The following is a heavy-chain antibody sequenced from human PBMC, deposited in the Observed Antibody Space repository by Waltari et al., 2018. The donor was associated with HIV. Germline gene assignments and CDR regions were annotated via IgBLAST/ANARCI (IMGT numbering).Heavy chain of an antibody. D-gene: IGHD3-9*01. V-gene: IGHV1-3*01. J-gene: IGHJ5*02. CDR3: ARTYDVLTGFGWFDP. Sequence: QVQVVQSGAEVKKPGASVKISCKASGYTFSRYGMDWVRQAPGQRHEWMGRINAGNGDTKYSQKFQGRVTISRDTSASTAYMELSSLRSEDTAVYYCARTYDVLTGFGWFDPWGQGTLVTVSS. CDR2: INAGNGDT. CDR1: GYTFSRYG.